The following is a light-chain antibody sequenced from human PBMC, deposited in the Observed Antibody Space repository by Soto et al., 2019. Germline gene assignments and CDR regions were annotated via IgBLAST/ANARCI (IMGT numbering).Light chain of an antibody. V-gene: IGKV3-20*01. CDR2: GAS. CDR3: QQYGSSSWT. CDR1: QSVSSSY. Sequence: EIVLTQSPGTLSLSPGERATLSCRASQSVSSSYLAWYQQKPGQAPRLLIYGASSRTTGIPDRFSGSGSGTYFTLTISRLEHEDVALYYCQQYGSSSWTFGQGTKVEIK. J-gene: IGKJ1*01.